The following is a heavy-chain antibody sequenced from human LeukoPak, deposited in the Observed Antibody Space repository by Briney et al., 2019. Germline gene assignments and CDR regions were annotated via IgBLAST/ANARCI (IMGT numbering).Heavy chain of an antibody. J-gene: IGHJ4*02. CDR2: ISSSSSYI. V-gene: IGHV3-21*01. CDR3: ARALMVRGVIITVYFDY. Sequence: GGSLRLSCAASGFTFSSYSMNWVRQAPGKGLEWVSSISSSSSYIYYADSVKGRFTISRDNAKNSLYLQMNSLRAEDTAVYYCARALMVRGVIITVYFDYWGQGTLVTVSS. CDR1: GFTFSSYS. D-gene: IGHD3-10*01.